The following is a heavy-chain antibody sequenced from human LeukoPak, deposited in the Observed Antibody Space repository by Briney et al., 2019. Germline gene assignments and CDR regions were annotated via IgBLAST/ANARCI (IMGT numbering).Heavy chain of an antibody. J-gene: IGHJ5*02. Sequence: SETLSLTCTVSGGSISSYYWSWIRQPAGKGLEWIGRIYTSGSANYNPSLKSRVTMSVDTSKNQFSLKLSSVTAADTAVYYCARASWSYYYDSSGYYRYNWFDPWDQGTLVTVSS. CDR3: ARASWSYYYDSSGYYRYNWFDP. CDR1: GGSISSYY. D-gene: IGHD3-22*01. V-gene: IGHV4-4*07. CDR2: IYTSGSA.